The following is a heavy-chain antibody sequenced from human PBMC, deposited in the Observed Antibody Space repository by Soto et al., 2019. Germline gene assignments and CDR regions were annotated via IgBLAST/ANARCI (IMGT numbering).Heavy chain of an antibody. D-gene: IGHD6-6*01. J-gene: IGHJ6*02. CDR1: GGSFSGYY. CDR2: IHHSGIT. Sequence: QVQLQQWGAGLLKPSETLSLTCAVYGGSFSGYYWSWIRQPPGKGLEWIGEIHHSGITNYNPSLKSRVTISVDTSKNQFSLKLSYVTAADTAVYYCARRGRASSSSPYYYYYGMAVWGQGTTVTVSS. V-gene: IGHV4-34*01. CDR3: ARRGRASSSSPYYYYYGMAV.